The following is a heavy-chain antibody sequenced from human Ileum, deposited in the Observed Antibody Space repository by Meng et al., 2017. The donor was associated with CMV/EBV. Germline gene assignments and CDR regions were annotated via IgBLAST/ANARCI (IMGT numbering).Heavy chain of an antibody. CDR3: ARAYGDHGAYYFDF. J-gene: IGHJ4*02. V-gene: IGHV3-11*04. CDR2: IGSRGYTM. Sequence: TSGFTFSDYYMSCIRQAPGKGLEWVSYIGSRGYTMYYADSVKGRFTISRDNAKNSLFLQMNSLRAEDTAVYYCARAYGDHGAYYFDFWGQGTLVTVSS. CDR1: GFTFSDYY. D-gene: IGHD4-17*01.